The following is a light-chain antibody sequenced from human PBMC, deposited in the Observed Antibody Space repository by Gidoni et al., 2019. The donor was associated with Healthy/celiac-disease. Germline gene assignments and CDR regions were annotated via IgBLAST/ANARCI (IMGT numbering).Light chain of an antibody. Sequence: DIQLPQSPSFLSASVGDRVTITCRASQGISSYLAWYQQKPGKAPKLLIYAASTLQSGVPSRFSGSGSGTEFTLTISSLQPEDFATYYCQQLNSYPTFGPGTKVDIK. CDR1: QGISSY. CDR3: QQLNSYPT. J-gene: IGKJ3*01. CDR2: AAS. V-gene: IGKV1-9*01.